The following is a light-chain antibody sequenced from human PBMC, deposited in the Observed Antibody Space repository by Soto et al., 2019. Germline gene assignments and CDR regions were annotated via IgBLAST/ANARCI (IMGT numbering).Light chain of an antibody. CDR2: EVT. CDR1: PSDVGGYNY. J-gene: IGLJ1*01. CDR3: SSYTSRSTLV. Sequence: QSVLTQPPSASGSPGQSVTISCTGTPSDVGGYNYVSWYQQHPGKAPKLMIYEVTNRPSGVSNRFSGSKSGNTASLTISGLQAEDEADYYCSSYTSRSTLVFGTGTKVTVL. V-gene: IGLV2-14*01.